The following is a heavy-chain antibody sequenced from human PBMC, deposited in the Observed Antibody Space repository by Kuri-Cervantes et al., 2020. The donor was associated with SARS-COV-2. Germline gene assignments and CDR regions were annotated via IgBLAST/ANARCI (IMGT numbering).Heavy chain of an antibody. V-gene: IGHV4-38-2*02. CDR1: GYSISSGHC. Sequence: SETLSLTCSVSGYSISSGHCWGWIRQPPGKGLEWIGEINHSGSTNYNPSLKSRVTISVDTSKNQFSLKLSSVTAADTAVYYCARDRATIFGVVTPSWYFDLWGRGTLVTVSS. D-gene: IGHD3-3*01. J-gene: IGHJ2*01. CDR3: ARDRATIFGVVTPSWYFDL. CDR2: INHSGST.